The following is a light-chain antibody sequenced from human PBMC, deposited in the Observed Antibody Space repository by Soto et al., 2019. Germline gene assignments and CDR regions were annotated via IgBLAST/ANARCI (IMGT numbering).Light chain of an antibody. CDR3: SSHTTYCTRV. CDR2: EVS. CDR1: SSDIGSYNY. J-gene: IGLJ1*01. V-gene: IGLV2-14*01. Sequence: QSALTQPASVSGSPGQSIAISCTGTSSDIGSYNYVSWYQQHPGKAPKLMIHEVSNRPSVVSDRFSGSKSGNTASLTISGLQADDEADYYCSSHTTYCTRVFGTVTKLTVL.